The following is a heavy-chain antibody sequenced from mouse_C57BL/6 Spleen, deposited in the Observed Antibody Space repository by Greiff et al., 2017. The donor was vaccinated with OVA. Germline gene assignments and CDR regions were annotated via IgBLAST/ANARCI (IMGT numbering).Heavy chain of an antibody. CDR1: GYTFTSYW. CDR2: IDPSGSYT. CDR3: ARYYGNYPYYAMDY. Sequence: QVQLQQPGAELVKPGASVKLSCKASGYTFTSYWMQWVKQRPGQGLEWIGEIDPSGSYTNYNQKFKGKATLTVDTSSSTAYMQLSSLTSEDSAVYYCARYYGNYPYYAMDYWGQGTSVTVSS. V-gene: IGHV1-50*01. D-gene: IGHD2-1*01. J-gene: IGHJ4*01.